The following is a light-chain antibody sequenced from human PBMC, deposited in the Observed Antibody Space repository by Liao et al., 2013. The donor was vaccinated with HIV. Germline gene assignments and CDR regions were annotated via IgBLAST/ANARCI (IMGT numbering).Light chain of an antibody. Sequence: SYVLTQPPSVSVAPGKTARITCGGDNIGRKSVHWYQQRPGQAPMLVIYYDTDRPSGIPERFSGSNSGNTATLTISGTQAMDEADYYCQAWDSSTAVFGGGTKLTVL. CDR2: YDT. J-gene: IGLJ3*02. V-gene: IGLV3-21*01. CDR3: QAWDSSTAV. CDR1: NIGRKS.